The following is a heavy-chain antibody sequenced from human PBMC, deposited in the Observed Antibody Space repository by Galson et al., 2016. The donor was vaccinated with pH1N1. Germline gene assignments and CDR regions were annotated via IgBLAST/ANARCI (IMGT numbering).Heavy chain of an antibody. D-gene: IGHD3-10*01. V-gene: IGHV4-34*01. Sequence: LSLTCAVYGGSFSHYYWSWIRQSPGKGLEWIGEITHSGTTHYNASLKSRVSMSVDTSRNQFSLKLSSVTAADTAVYYCARLSLGGHTETYGMDVWGQGTTVIV. CDR3: ARLSLGGHTETYGMDV. CDR1: GGSFSHYY. J-gene: IGHJ6*02. CDR2: ITHSGTT.